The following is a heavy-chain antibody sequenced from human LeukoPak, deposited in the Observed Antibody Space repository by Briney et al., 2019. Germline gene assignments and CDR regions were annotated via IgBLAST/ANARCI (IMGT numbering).Heavy chain of an antibody. CDR1: GFTFSSYS. CDR2: ISSSGSTI. Sequence: HSGGSLRLSCAASGFTFSSYSMNWVRQAPGRGLEWASYISSSGSTIYYADSVKGRFTISRDNAKNSLYLQMNSLRAEDTAVYYCAELGITMIGGVWGKGTTVTISS. V-gene: IGHV3-48*04. CDR3: AELGITMIGGV. J-gene: IGHJ6*04. D-gene: IGHD3-10*02.